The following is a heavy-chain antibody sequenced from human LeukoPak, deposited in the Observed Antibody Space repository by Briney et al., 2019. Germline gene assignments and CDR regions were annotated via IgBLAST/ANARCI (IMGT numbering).Heavy chain of an antibody. CDR2: INHSGST. D-gene: IGHD3-9*01. CDR1: GFPFSSYW. CDR3: AVRYYDILTGPVDY. V-gene: IGHV4-34*01. Sequence: PGGSLRLSCVASGFPFSSYWMTWVRQPPGKGLEWIGEINHSGSTNYNPSLKSRVTISVDTSKNQFSLTLSSVTAADTAVYYCAVRYYDILTGPVDYWGQGTLVTVSS. J-gene: IGHJ4*02.